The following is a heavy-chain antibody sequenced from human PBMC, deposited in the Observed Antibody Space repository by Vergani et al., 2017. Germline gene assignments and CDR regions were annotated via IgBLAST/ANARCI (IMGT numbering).Heavy chain of an antibody. V-gene: IGHV1-69*02. D-gene: IGHD2-15*01. CDR3: ARGFHCSGGSCYPRTWFYP. CDR2: IIPILGIA. CDR1: GGTFSSYT. J-gene: IGHJ5*02. Sequence: QVQLVQSGAEVKKPGSSVKVSCKASGGTFSSYTISWVRQAPGQGLEWMGRIIPILGIANYAQKFQGRVTITADKSTSTAYMELSSLRSEDTAVYYCARGFHCSGGSCYPRTWFYPWGQGTLVTVSS.